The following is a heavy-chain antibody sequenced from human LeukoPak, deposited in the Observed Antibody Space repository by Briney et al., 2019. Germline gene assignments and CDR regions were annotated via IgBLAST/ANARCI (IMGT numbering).Heavy chain of an antibody. CDR3: ASSPLYDFWSGPHFDY. D-gene: IGHD3-3*01. Sequence: ASVKVSCKASGYTFTSYYMHWVRQAPGQGLEWMGIINPSGGSTSYARKFQGGVTMTRDTSTSTVYMELSSLRSEDTAVYYCASSPLYDFWSGPHFDYWGQGTLVTVSS. CDR1: GYTFTSYY. V-gene: IGHV1-46*01. J-gene: IGHJ4*02. CDR2: INPSGGST.